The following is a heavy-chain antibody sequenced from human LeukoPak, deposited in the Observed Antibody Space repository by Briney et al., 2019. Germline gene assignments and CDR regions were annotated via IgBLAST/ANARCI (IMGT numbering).Heavy chain of an antibody. CDR3: AKASRD. CDR2: ISWNSGSI. Sequence: GESLRLSCAASEFTFSSYAMHWVRQAPGKGLEWVSGISWNSGSIGYADSVKGRFTISRDNAKNSLYLQMNSLRAEDTALYYCAKASRDWGQGTLVTVSS. CDR1: EFTFSSYA. V-gene: IGHV3-9*01. J-gene: IGHJ4*02.